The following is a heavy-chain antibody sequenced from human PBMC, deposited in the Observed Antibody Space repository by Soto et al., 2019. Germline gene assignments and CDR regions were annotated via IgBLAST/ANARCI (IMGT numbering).Heavy chain of an antibody. CDR1: GFPFTSYG. V-gene: IGHV3-30*03. J-gene: IGHJ4*02. CDR3: VGGQYYFDY. D-gene: IGHD3-10*01. CDR2: ISYDGSNK. Sequence: QVQLVESGGGVVQPGRSLRLSCAASGFPFTSYGMHWVREGPGKGLEWVAVISYDGSNKFYADSVKGRFTNSSDNSKNTPYLQMNSLRPEDTALYYCVGGQYYFDYRGQGTLVIVSS.